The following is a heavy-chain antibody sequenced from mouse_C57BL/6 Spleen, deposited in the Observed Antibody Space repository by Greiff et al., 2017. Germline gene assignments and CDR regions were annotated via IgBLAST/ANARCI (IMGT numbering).Heavy chain of an antibody. CDR3: ARTVYYGSRGDYAMDY. J-gene: IGHJ4*01. D-gene: IGHD1-1*01. Sequence: QVQLQQPGAELVRPGTSVKLSCKASGYTFTSYWMHWVKQRPGQGLEWIGVIDPSDSYTNYNQKFKGKATLTVATSSSTAYTQLSSLTSEDSAVYYCARTVYYGSRGDYAMDYWGQGTSVTVSS. V-gene: IGHV1-59*01. CDR2: IDPSDSYT. CDR1: GYTFTSYW.